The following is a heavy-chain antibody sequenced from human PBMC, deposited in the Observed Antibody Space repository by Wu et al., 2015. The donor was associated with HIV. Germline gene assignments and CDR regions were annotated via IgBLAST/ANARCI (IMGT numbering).Heavy chain of an antibody. CDR2: IIPIFGTA. CDR3: AREEGYSSGWYVGSGNWFDP. V-gene: IGHV1-69*05. J-gene: IGHJ5*02. CDR1: EHFSSYA. Sequence: QAQLVQFGSEVKKPGSSVKVSCKASEHFSSYAISWVRQAPGQGLEWMGGIIPIFGTANYAQKFQGRVTITTDESTSTAYMELSSLRSEDTAVYYCAREEGYSSGWYVGSGNWFDPWGQGTLVTVSS. D-gene: IGHD6-19*01.